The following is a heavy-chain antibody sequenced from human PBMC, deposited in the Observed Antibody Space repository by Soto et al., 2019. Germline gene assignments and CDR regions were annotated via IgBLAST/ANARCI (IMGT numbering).Heavy chain of an antibody. CDR1: GVSFRGYY. Sequence: SDTLSLTCAVYGVSFRGYYWSWIRQPPGKGLEWIGEINHSGSSNYGPSLKSRVTISVDTSKNQFSLKVNSVTAADTAVYYCARAYAEYDSSGYYLALEYLGQGTLVTGSS. CDR2: INHSGSS. CDR3: ARAYAEYDSSGYYLALEY. V-gene: IGHV4-34*01. J-gene: IGHJ4*02. D-gene: IGHD3-22*01.